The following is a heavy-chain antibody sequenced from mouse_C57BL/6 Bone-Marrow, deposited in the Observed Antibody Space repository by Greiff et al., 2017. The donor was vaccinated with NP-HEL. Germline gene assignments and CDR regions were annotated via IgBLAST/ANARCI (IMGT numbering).Heavy chain of an antibody. Sequence: QVHVKQSGAELVRPGTSVKVSCKASGYAFTNYLIEWVKQRPGQGLEWIGVINPGSGGTNYNEKFKGKATLTADKSSSTANMQLSSLTSEDSAVYFCARDYDGGVWFADWGQGTLVTVSA. CDR2: INPGSGGT. V-gene: IGHV1-54*01. CDR3: ARDYDGGVWFAD. D-gene: IGHD2-4*01. J-gene: IGHJ3*01. CDR1: GYAFTNYL.